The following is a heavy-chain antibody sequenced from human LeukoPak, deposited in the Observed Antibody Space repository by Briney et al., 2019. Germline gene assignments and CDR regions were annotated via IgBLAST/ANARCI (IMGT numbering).Heavy chain of an antibody. Sequence: PSETLSLTCAVSGGSISSGGYSWSWIRQPPGKGLEWIGYIYHSGSTYYNPSLKSRVTISVDRSKNQFSLKLSSVTAADTAVYYCARASSYSNDWYAGFLDYWGQGTLVTVSS. CDR2: IYHSGST. V-gene: IGHV4-30-2*01. CDR1: GGSISSGGYS. J-gene: IGHJ4*02. D-gene: IGHD6-19*01. CDR3: ARASSYSNDWYAGFLDY.